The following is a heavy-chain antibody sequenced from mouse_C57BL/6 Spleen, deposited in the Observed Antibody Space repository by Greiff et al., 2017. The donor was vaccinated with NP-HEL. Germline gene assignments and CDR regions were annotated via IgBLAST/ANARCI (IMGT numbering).Heavy chain of an antibody. D-gene: IGHD2-4*01. CDR2: IDPSDSYT. CDR1: GYTFTSYW. J-gene: IGHJ2*01. V-gene: IGHV1-59*01. CDR3: ANLYDYDRGYFDY. Sequence: QVQLQQSGAELVRPGTSVKLSCKASGYTFTSYWMHWVKQRPGQGLEWIGVIDPSDSYTNYNQKFKGKATLTVDTSSSTAYMQLSSLTSENSAVYYCANLYDYDRGYFDYWGQGTTLTVSS.